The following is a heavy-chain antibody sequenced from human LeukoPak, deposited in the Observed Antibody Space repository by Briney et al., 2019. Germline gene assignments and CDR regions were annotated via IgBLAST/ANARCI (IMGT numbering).Heavy chain of an antibody. CDR3: AKPDYSGSYPPSDY. Sequence: GGSLRLSCAASGFTFSSYAMSWVRQAPGKGLEWVSSISGSGDTTYYADSVKGRFTISRDNSKNTLYLQMNSLRAEDTAVYYCAKPDYSGSYPPSDYWGQGTLVTVSS. CDR1: GFTFSSYA. V-gene: IGHV3-23*01. CDR2: ISGSGDTT. J-gene: IGHJ4*02. D-gene: IGHD1-26*01.